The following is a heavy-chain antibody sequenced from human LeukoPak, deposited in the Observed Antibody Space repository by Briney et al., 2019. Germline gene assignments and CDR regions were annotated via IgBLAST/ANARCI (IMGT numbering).Heavy chain of an antibody. V-gene: IGHV4-59*01. J-gene: IGHJ4*02. Sequence: SETLSLTCTVSGGSISSYYWSWIRQPPGKGLEWIGYIYYRGSTNYNPSLKSRVTISVDTSKNQFSLKLSSVTAADTAVYYCARGSCSSTSCYHFDYWGQGTLVTVSS. CDR1: GGSISSYY. CDR3: ARGSCSSTSCYHFDY. D-gene: IGHD2-2*01. CDR2: IYYRGST.